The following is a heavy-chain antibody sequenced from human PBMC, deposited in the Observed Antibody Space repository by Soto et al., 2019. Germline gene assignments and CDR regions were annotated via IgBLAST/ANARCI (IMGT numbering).Heavy chain of an antibody. V-gene: IGHV3-7*01. D-gene: IGHD6-13*01. CDR1: GFTFSSYW. Sequence: GGSLRLSCAASGFTFSSYWMSWVRQAPGKWLEWVANIKQDGSEKYYVDSVKGRFTISRDNAKNSLYLQMNSLRAEDTAVYYCARGLYSSSWYLDYYYYGMDVWGQGTTVNVSS. CDR3: ARGLYSSSWYLDYYYYGMDV. CDR2: IKQDGSEK. J-gene: IGHJ6*02.